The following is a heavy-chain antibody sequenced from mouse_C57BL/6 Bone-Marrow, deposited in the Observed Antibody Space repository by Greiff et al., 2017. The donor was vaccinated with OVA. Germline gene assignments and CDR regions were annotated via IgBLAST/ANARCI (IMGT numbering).Heavy chain of an antibody. D-gene: IGHD2-5*01. V-gene: IGHV1-55*01. CDR2: IYPGSGST. CDR3: ARRGGSNCLDY. CDR1: GYTFTSYW. Sequence: QVQLQQPGAELVKPGASVKMSCKASGYTFTSYWITWVKQRPGQGLEWIGDIYPGSGSTNYNEKFKSKATLTVDTSSRTAYMQLSSLTSEDSAVYYCARRGGSNCLDYWGQGTTLTVSS. J-gene: IGHJ2*01.